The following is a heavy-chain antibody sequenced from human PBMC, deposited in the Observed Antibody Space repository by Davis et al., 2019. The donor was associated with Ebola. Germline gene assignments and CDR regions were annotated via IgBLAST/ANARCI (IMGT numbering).Heavy chain of an antibody. D-gene: IGHD6-19*01. CDR1: GGSISTYY. J-gene: IGHJ4*02. CDR2: IYYSGST. CDR3: AAFPVAGTRGIY. V-gene: IGHV4-59*12. Sequence: PSETLSLTCTVSGGSISTYYWSWIRQPPGKGLEWIGNIYYSGSTNYNPSLKSRVTISVDTSKNQFSLKLSSVTAADTGFYYCAAFPVAGTRGIYWGQGTLVTVSP.